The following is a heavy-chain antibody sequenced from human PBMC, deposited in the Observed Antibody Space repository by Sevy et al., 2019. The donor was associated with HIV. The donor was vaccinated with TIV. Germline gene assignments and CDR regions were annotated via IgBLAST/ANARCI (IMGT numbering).Heavy chain of an antibody. CDR3: AREGCTKPHDY. D-gene: IGHD2-8*01. CDR1: GFTFSKYS. CDR2: LSFGCGEI. Sequence: GGSLRLSCAASGFTFSKYSMSWVRQPPGKGLEWVSTLSFGCGEINYADSVKGRFTISRDNSKSSVYLQMNNLSPEDTDVYYCAREGCTKPHDYWGQGTLVTVSS. J-gene: IGHJ4*02. V-gene: IGHV3-23*01.